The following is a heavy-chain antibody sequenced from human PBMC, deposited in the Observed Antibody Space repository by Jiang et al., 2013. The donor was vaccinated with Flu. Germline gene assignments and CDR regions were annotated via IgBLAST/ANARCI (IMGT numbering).Heavy chain of an antibody. Sequence: QLVESGGGLVQPGRSLRLSCAASGFTFDDYAMHWVRQAPGKGLEWVSGISWNSGSIGYADSVKGRFTISRDNAKNSLYLQMNSLRAEDTALYYCAKDRGPQYYDILTGYYTVSGLGFYGMDVWGQGTTVTVSS. J-gene: IGHJ6*02. CDR2: ISWNSGSI. CDR3: AKDRGPQYYDILTGYYTVSGLGFYGMDV. V-gene: IGHV3-9*01. D-gene: IGHD3-9*01. CDR1: GFTFDDYA.